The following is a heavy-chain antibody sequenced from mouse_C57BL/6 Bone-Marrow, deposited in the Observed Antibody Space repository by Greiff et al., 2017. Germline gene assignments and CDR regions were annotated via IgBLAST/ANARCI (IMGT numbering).Heavy chain of an antibody. CDR2: IYPRSGNT. D-gene: IGHD1-1*01. V-gene: IGHV1-81*01. CDR3: ARPYGSGWAMDD. Sequence: QVHVKQSGAELARPGASVKLSCKASGYTFTSYGISWVKQRTGQGLEWIGEIYPRSGNTYYNEKFKGKATLTADKSSSTAYMELRSLTSEDSAVYFWARPYGSGWAMDDWGQGTSVTAAS. CDR1: GYTFTSYG. J-gene: IGHJ4*01.